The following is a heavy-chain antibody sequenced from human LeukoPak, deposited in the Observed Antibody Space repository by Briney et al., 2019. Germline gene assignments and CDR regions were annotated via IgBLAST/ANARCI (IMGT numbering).Heavy chain of an antibody. CDR3: ARGGYSYGTASYYGMDV. V-gene: IGHV1-18*01. CDR1: GYTFTSYG. J-gene: IGHJ6*02. CDR2: ISAYNGNT. D-gene: IGHD5-18*01. Sequence: VASVKVSCKASGYTFTSYGISWVRQAPGQGLEWMGWISAYNGNTNYAQKFQGWVTMTRDTSISTAYMELSRLRSDDTAVYYCARGGYSYGTASYYGMDVWGQGTRSPSP.